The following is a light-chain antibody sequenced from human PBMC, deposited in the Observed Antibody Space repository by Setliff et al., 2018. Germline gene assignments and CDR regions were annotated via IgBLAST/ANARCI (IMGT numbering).Light chain of an antibody. CDR3: SSYTTSATFV. CDR1: NSDIGAYIY. J-gene: IGLJ1*01. V-gene: IGLV2-14*01. CDR2: DVS. Sequence: QSVLTQPASVSGSPGQSITISCTGTNSDIGAYIYVSWYQQHPGKAPKVIIYDVSQRPSGISNRFSGSKSGSTASLTISGLQAEDEADYYCSSYTTSATFVFGTGTKATVL.